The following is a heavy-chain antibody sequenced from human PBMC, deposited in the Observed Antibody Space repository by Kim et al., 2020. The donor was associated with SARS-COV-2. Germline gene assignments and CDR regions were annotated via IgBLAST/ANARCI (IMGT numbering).Heavy chain of an antibody. CDR3: VKGFNYWELLMV. CDR1: GFTFSSYA. J-gene: IGHJ4*02. Sequence: GGSMRLSCSASGFTFSSYAMHWVRQAPGKGLEYVSAISSNGGSTYYADSVKGRFTISRDNSKNTLYLQMSSLRAEDTAVYYCVKGFNYWELLMVWGQGTLVTVSS. V-gene: IGHV3-64D*06. D-gene: IGHD1-26*01. CDR2: ISSNGGST.